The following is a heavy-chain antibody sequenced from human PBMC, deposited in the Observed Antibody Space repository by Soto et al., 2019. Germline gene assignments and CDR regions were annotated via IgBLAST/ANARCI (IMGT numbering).Heavy chain of an antibody. CDR1: GFTFSSYA. Sequence: SLRLSCAASGFTFSSYAMSWVRQAPGKGLEWVSAISGSGGSTYYADSVKGRFTISRDNSKNTLYLQMNSLRAEDTAVYYCAKREGRGGNSPHYFDYWGQGTLVTVSS. CDR3: AKREGRGGNSPHYFDY. CDR2: ISGSGGST. J-gene: IGHJ4*02. D-gene: IGHD2-21*02. V-gene: IGHV3-23*01.